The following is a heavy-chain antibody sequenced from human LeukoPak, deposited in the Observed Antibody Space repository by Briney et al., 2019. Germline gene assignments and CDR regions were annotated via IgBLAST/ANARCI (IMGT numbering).Heavy chain of an antibody. V-gene: IGHV3-23*01. CDR2: ISGSGGST. CDR1: GFTFSSYG. Sequence: PGGSLRLSCAASGFTFSSYGMSWVRQAPGKGLEWVSAISGSGGSTYYADSVKGRFTISRDNSKNTLYLQMNSLRAEDTAVYYCAREDYDFWSGYYTNNWFDPWGQGTLVTVSS. J-gene: IGHJ5*02. CDR3: AREDYDFWSGYYTNNWFDP. D-gene: IGHD3-3*01.